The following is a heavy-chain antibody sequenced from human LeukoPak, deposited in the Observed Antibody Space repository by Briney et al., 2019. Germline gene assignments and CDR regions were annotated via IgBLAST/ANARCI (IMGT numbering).Heavy chain of an antibody. CDR1: GFRFSDFT. J-gene: IGHJ5*02. D-gene: IGHD3-16*01. CDR3: GKEGGA. V-gene: IGHV3-23*01. Sequence: GGSLRLSCAASGFRFSDFTVTWVRQAPGKGPEWVSAIGGRGGSTYYADSLGGRFTISRDNSKDMVYLQMNSLKVEDTATYYCGKEGGAWGQGTKVTVSS. CDR2: IGGRGGST.